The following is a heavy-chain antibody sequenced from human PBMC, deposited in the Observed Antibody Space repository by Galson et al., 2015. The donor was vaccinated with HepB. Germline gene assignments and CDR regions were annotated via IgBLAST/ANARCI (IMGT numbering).Heavy chain of an antibody. CDR2: ISYDGSNK. CDR1: GFTFSSYA. V-gene: IGHV3-30-3*01. J-gene: IGHJ4*02. Sequence: SLRLSCAASGFTFSSYAMHWVRQAPGKGLEWVAVISYDGSNKYYADSVKGRFTISRDNSKNTLYLQMNSLRAEDTAVYYCARGVGGWRLDYWGQGTLVTVSS. D-gene: IGHD3-16*01. CDR3: ARGVGGWRLDY.